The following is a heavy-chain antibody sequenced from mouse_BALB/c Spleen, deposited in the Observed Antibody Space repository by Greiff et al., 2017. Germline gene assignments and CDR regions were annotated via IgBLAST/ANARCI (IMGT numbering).Heavy chain of an antibody. V-gene: IGHV3-2*02. CDR3: ATDSSGYDAMDY. CDR1: GYSITSDYA. D-gene: IGHD3-2*01. CDR2: ISYSGST. Sequence: EVQLVESGPGLVKPSQSLSLTCTVTGYSITSDYAWNWIRQFPGNKLEWMGYISYSGSTSYNPSLKSRISITRDTSKNQFFLQLNSVTTEDTATYYCATDSSGYDAMDYWGQGTSVTVSS. J-gene: IGHJ4*01.